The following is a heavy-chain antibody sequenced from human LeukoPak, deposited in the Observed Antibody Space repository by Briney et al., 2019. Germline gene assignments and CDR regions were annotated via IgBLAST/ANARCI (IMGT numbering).Heavy chain of an antibody. D-gene: IGHD3-3*01. V-gene: IGHV1-46*01. CDR1: GYTFTSHH. CDR2: IKPSGGNT. Sequence: ASVKVSCKASGYTFTSHHIHWVRQAPRQGREGMGKIKPSGGNTKYGQKFQGRVTMTRDMSTSTVYMELSSLRSDDTAVYYCAREAITIFGVVRTQTTTSPHRFDPWGQGTLVTISS. CDR3: AREAITIFGVVRTQTTTSPHRFDP. J-gene: IGHJ5*02.